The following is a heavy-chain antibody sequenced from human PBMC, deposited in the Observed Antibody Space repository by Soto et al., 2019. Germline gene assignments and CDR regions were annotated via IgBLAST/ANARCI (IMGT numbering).Heavy chain of an antibody. D-gene: IGHD6-13*01. Sequence: PSETLSLTCTVSGGSVSSGSYYWSWIRQPPGKGLEWIGYIYYSGGTNYNPSLKSRVTISVDTSKNQFSLKLSSVTAADTAVYYCARGVRIAAAAAFDIWGQGTMVT. J-gene: IGHJ3*02. CDR1: GGSVSSGSYY. CDR2: IYYSGGT. V-gene: IGHV4-61*01. CDR3: ARGVRIAAAAAFDI.